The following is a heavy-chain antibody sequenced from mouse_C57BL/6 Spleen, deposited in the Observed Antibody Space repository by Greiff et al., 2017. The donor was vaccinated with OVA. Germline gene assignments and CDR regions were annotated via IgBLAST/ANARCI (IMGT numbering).Heavy chain of an antibody. J-gene: IGHJ2*01. CDR1: GYAFTNYL. D-gene: IGHD1-1*01. Sequence: VKLQESGAELVRPGTSVKVSCKASGYAFTNYLIEWVKQRPGQGLEWIGVINPGSGGTNYNEKFKGKATLTADKSSSTAYMQLSSLTSEDSAVYFCARCDYYGSSYGFDYWGQCTTLTVSS. CDR3: ARCDYYGSSYGFDY. CDR2: INPGSGGT. V-gene: IGHV1-54*01.